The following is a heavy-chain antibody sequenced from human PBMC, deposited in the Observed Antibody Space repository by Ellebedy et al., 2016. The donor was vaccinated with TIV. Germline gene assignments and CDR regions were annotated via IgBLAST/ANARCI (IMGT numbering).Heavy chain of an antibody. CDR2: IYPGDSDT. V-gene: IGHV5-51*01. J-gene: IGHJ6*02. CDR1: GYSFTSYW. D-gene: IGHD2-8*01. Sequence: GGSLRLSXKGSGYSFTSYWIGWVRQMPGKGLEWMGIIYPGDSDTRYSPSFQGQVTISADKSISTAYLQWSSLKASDTAMYYCARAWMLGRGYYYGMDVWGQGTTVTVSS. CDR3: ARAWMLGRGYYYGMDV.